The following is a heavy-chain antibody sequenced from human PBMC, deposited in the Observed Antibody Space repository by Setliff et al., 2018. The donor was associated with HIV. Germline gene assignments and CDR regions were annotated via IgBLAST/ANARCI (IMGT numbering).Heavy chain of an antibody. Sequence: SVKVSCKASGYTFTSYAISWVRQAPGQGLEWMGGIIPIFGTAKYAQKFQGRVTITTDESTSTAYMELSSLGSEDTAVYYCAREARYQDRYYYYMDVWGKGTTVTVSS. CDR3: AREARYQDRYYYYMDV. CDR2: IIPIFGTA. J-gene: IGHJ6*03. D-gene: IGHD1-20*01. V-gene: IGHV1-69*05. CDR1: GYTFTSYA.